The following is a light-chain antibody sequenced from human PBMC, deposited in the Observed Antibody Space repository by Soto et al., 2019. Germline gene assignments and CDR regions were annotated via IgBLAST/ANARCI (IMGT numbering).Light chain of an antibody. CDR1: ETISTF. CDR2: GAS. J-gene: IGKJ4*01. Sequence: DIQLTQSPSSLSAALGDSITITCRARETISTFLNWYQVQPGKAPRLLVYGASYLQVGVPVRFRGSGSGTLFTLTIDNLQREDFASYFCQQFFSAVLTFGGGTRVDI. V-gene: IGKV1-39*01. CDR3: QQFFSAVLT.